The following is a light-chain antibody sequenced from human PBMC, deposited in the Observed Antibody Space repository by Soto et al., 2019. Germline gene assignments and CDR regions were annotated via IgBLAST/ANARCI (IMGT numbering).Light chain of an antibody. Sequence: EVVLTQSPGTLSLSPGEIATLSCRASHSVTSNYLAWFQQKPGQTPRLLIYGASSRATGIPDRFSGSGSGTDFTLTVSILEPEDFAVYYCHQYGTVPTTFGLGTKVEIK. V-gene: IGKV3-20*01. J-gene: IGKJ1*01. CDR3: HQYGTVPTT. CDR2: GAS. CDR1: HSVTSNY.